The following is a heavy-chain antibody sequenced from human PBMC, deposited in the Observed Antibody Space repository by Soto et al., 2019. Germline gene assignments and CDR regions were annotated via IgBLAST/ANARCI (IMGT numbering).Heavy chain of an antibody. V-gene: IGHV1-69*19. Sequence: QVQLVQSGAEMKKPGSSVKVSCQSSGGTFNTYAMNWVRQAPGQGPEWMGDISPMFGAANYAPKFQGRVTITADESTGTSYMQLSSLTSEDTALDFCAREVQVDTRSYVYWGQGTLVTVSS. CDR1: GGTFNTYA. D-gene: IGHD3-10*02. J-gene: IGHJ4*02. CDR2: ISPMFGAA. CDR3: AREVQVDTRSYVY.